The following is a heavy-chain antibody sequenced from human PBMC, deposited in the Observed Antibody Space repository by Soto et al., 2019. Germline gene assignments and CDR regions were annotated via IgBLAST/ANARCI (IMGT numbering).Heavy chain of an antibody. CDR3: AKDLRWFGELLGSYYYGMDV. D-gene: IGHD3-10*01. CDR2: ISGSGGST. Sequence: EVQLLESGGGLVQPGGSLRLSCAASGFTFSSYAMSWVRQAPGKGLEWVSAISGSGGSTYYADSVKGRFTISRDNSXITRYXXMTSLRAEDTAVYYCAKDLRWFGELLGSYYYGMDVWGQGTTVTVSS. J-gene: IGHJ6*02. CDR1: GFTFSSYA. V-gene: IGHV3-23*01.